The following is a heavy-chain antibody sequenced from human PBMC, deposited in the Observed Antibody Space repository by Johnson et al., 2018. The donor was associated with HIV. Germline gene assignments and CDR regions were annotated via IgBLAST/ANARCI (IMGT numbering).Heavy chain of an antibody. V-gene: IGHV3-9*01. CDR3: AIQRSGDDDGF. CDR2: ISWNSGSI. CDR1: GFTFDDYA. D-gene: IGHD5-12*01. J-gene: IGHJ3*01. Sequence: VQLVESGGGLVQPGRSLRLSCAASGFTFDDYAMHWVRQAPGKGLEWVSGISWNSGSIGYADSVKGRFTISRDNAKNSLYLQMNSLRAEDTAVYYCAIQRSGDDDGFWGQGTLVTVSS.